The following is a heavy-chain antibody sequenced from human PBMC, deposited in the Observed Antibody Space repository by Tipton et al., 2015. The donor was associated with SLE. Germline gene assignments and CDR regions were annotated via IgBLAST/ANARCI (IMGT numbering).Heavy chain of an antibody. V-gene: IGHV4-61*02. J-gene: IGHJ4*02. CDR1: GGSISSGSYY. D-gene: IGHD3-10*01. CDR3: ARGGDVSGSYADY. Sequence: TLSLTCTVSGGSISSGSYYWSWIRQPAGKGLEWIGRIYTSGSTNYNPSLKSRVTMSVDTSKNQFSLKLSSVTAADTAVYYCARGGDVSGSYADYWGQGTLVTVSS. CDR2: IYTSGST.